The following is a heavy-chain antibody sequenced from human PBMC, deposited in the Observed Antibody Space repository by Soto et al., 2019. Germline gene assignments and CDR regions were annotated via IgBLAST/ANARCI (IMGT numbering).Heavy chain of an antibody. J-gene: IGHJ4*02. Sequence: QLLESGGGLVQPGGSLRLSCAASGFTFSSYAMSWVRQAPGKGLEWVSGISGRGGSTYYADSVKGRFTISRDNSKNTLYLQMSSLRAEDTAVYYCAKGPLYGDYVSGWGQGTLVTVSS. CDR1: GFTFSSYA. D-gene: IGHD4-17*01. V-gene: IGHV3-23*01. CDR2: ISGRGGST. CDR3: AKGPLYGDYVSG.